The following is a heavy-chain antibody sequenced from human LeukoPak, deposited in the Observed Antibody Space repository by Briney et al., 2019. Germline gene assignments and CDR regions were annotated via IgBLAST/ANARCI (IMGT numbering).Heavy chain of an antibody. J-gene: IGHJ6*03. V-gene: IGHV4-4*07. CDR1: GDPISDYC. CDR2: ST. CDR3: ARVGEWLFDIDV. Sequence: PSETLSLTCTVSGDPISDYCWTWIRQPAGKGLEWRSTNYNPSLKSRVAMSIDTSKMQFSLKLRSVTAADTAVYYCARVGEWLFDIDVWGKGTTVIVSS. D-gene: IGHD3-16*01.